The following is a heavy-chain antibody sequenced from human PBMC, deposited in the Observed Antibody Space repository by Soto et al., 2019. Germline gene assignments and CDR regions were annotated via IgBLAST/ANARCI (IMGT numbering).Heavy chain of an antibody. D-gene: IGHD6-19*01. V-gene: IGHV4-59*01. CDR3: AREGSSGWLDYYYYYGMDV. J-gene: IGHJ6*02. CDR2: IYYSGST. CDR1: GGSISSYY. Sequence: SETLSLTCTVSGGSISSYYWSWIRQPPGKGLEWIGYIYYSGSTNYNPSLKSRVTISVDTSKNQFSLKLSSVTAADTAVYYCAREGSSGWLDYYYYYGMDVWGQGTTVTVSS.